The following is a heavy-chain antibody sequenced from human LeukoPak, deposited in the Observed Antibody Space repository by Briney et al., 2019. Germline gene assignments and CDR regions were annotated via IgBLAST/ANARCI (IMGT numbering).Heavy chain of an antibody. CDR3: ARVECSGGSCYQLYYYFYYYMDV. J-gene: IGHJ6*03. D-gene: IGHD2-15*01. V-gene: IGHV3-21*01. Sequence: GGSLRLSCAASGFTFSSYSMNWVRQAPGKGLEWVSSISNSSSYKYYADSVKGRFTISRDNAKNSLYLQMTSLRAEDTAVYYWARVECSGGSCYQLYYYFYYYMDVWGKGTTVTVSS. CDR2: ISNSSSYK. CDR1: GFTFSSYS.